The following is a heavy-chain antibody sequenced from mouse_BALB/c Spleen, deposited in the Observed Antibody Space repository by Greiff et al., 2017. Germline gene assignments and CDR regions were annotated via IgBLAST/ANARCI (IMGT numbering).Heavy chain of an antibody. CDR2: ISYSGST. Sequence: DVKLQESGPGLVKPSQSLSLTCTVTGYSITSDCAWNWIRQFPGNKLEWMGYISYSGSTSYNPSLKSRISITRDTSKNQFFLQLNSVTTEDTATYYCAGSGYDYFDYWGQGTTLTVSS. J-gene: IGHJ2*01. CDR1: GYSITSDCA. V-gene: IGHV3-2*02. CDR3: AGSGYDYFDY. D-gene: IGHD1-1*01.